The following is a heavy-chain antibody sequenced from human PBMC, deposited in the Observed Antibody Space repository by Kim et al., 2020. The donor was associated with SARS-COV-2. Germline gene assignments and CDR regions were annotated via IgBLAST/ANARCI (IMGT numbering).Heavy chain of an antibody. CDR2: INPRSANT. CDR1: GYTFTSYW. D-gene: IGHD1-26*01. J-gene: IGHJ4*02. CDR3: ARAWDQNFDF. V-gene: IGHV1-46*01. Sequence: ASVKVSCKASGYTFTSYWIHWVRQAPGQGLEWIGMINPRSANTRYAQNFQGRVTTTSDTSTSTAYMEMSSLRSEDTAVYYCARAWDQNFDFWDQGTLVPV.